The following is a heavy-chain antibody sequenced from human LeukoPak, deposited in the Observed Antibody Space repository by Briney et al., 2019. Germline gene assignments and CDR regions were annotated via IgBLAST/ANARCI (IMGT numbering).Heavy chain of an antibody. CDR1: GFTFSSYA. CDR2: ISYDGSNK. CDR3: ARARVAVAGTGGDYFDY. D-gene: IGHD6-19*01. V-gene: IGHV3-30-3*01. J-gene: IGHJ4*02. Sequence: GGSLRLSCAASGFTFSSYAMHWVRQAPGKGLEWVAVISYDGSNKYYADSVKGRFTISRDNSKNTLYLQMNSLRAEDTAVYHCARARVAVAGTGGDYFDYWGQGTLVTVSS.